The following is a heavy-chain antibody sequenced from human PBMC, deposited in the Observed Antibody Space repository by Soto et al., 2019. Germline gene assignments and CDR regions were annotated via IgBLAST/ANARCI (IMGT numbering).Heavy chain of an antibody. CDR3: ARGSSGYISSWYYFDY. Sequence: PGGSLRLSCAASGFTFTDYALSWVRLAPGKGLEWVATISGIGGSTYLADSVKGRLSISRDNSKNTVSLLMNSLRAEDTAVYFCARGSSGYISSWYYFDYWGRGTLVTVSS. J-gene: IGHJ4*02. CDR1: GFTFTDYA. V-gene: IGHV3-23*01. CDR2: ISGIGGST. D-gene: IGHD6-13*01.